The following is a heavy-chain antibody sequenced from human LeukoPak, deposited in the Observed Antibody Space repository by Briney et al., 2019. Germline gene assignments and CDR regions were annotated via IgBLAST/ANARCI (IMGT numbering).Heavy chain of an antibody. Sequence: GGSLRLSCAASGFTFSSYAMHWVRQAPGKGLEWVAVISYDGSNKYYADSVKGRFTISRDNSKNTLYLQMNSLRAEDTAVYYCARGFTAMVTYYFDYWGQGTLVTVSS. V-gene: IGHV3-30*04. J-gene: IGHJ4*02. CDR2: ISYDGSNK. D-gene: IGHD5-18*01. CDR3: ARGFTAMVTYYFDY. CDR1: GFTFSSYA.